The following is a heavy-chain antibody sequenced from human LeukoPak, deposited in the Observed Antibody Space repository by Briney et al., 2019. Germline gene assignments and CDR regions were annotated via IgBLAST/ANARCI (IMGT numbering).Heavy chain of an antibody. D-gene: IGHD3-22*01. J-gene: IGHJ4*02. CDR3: AKDMYYDSSGPVFDY. Sequence: SXVRQAPXKGLEWVSTISGSGGNTYYADSVKGRFTISRDTSKNTLYLQMNSPRAEDTAVYYCAKDMYYDSSGPVFDYWGQGTLVTVSS. V-gene: IGHV3-23*01. CDR2: ISGSGGNT.